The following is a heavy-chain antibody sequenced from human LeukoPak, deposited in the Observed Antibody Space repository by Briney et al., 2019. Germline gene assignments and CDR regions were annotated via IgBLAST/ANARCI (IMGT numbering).Heavy chain of an antibody. D-gene: IGHD3-22*01. CDR1: GGSFNSYY. V-gene: IGHV4-59*08. Sequence: SETLSLTCTVSGGSFNSYYWSWIRQPPGKGLEWIGYIYYSGSTDYNPSLKSRVTMSVDTSKNQFSLKLSSVTAADTAVYYCATLQSSGYDYSDYWGQGILVTVSS. CDR3: ATLQSSGYDYSDY. J-gene: IGHJ4*02. CDR2: IYYSGST.